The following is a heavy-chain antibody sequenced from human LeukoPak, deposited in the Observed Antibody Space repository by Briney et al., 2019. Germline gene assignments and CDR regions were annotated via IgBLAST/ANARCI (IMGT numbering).Heavy chain of an antibody. CDR3: AREGLGLLYAFDI. Sequence: SETLSLTCTVSGGSTSSYYWSWIRQPPGKGLEWIGYIYYSGSTNYNPSLKSRVTISVDTSKNQFSLKLSPVTAADTAVYYCAREGLGLLYAFDIWGQGTMVTVSS. J-gene: IGHJ3*02. CDR1: GGSTSSYY. V-gene: IGHV4-59*01. CDR2: IYYSGST. D-gene: IGHD2-21*02.